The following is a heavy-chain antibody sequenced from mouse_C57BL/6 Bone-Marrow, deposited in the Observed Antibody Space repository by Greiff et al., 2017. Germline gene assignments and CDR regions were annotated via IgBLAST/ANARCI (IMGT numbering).Heavy chain of an antibody. D-gene: IGHD4-1*01. Sequence: QVQLQQPGAELVKPGASVKVSCKASGYTFTSYWMHWVKQRPGQGLEWIGRIHPSDSDTNYNQKFKGKATLTVDKSSSTADMQLSSLPSEDSAVYYCAIPGDLTAYAMDYWGQGTSVTVSS. CDR1: GYTFTSYW. CDR2: IHPSDSDT. V-gene: IGHV1-74*01. J-gene: IGHJ4*01. CDR3: AIPGDLTAYAMDY.